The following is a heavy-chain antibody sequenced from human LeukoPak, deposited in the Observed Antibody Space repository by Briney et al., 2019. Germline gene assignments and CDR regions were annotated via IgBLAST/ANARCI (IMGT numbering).Heavy chain of an antibody. CDR2: ISWNSGSI. D-gene: IGHD6-13*01. Sequence: HPGGSLRLSCAASGFTFDDYAMLWVRQAPGKGLEWVSGISWNSGSIGYADSVKGRFTISRDNAKNSLYLQMNSLRAEDTALYYCAKGAAAYYFDYWGQGTLVAVSS. CDR3: AKGAAAYYFDY. CDR1: GFTFDDYA. V-gene: IGHV3-9*01. J-gene: IGHJ4*02.